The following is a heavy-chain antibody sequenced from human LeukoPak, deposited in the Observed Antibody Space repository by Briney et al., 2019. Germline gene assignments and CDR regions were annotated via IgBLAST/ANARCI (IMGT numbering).Heavy chain of an antibody. Sequence: GESLKISCKGSGYICTSYWICCVRQMPGKVLEGMGIIYPGDSDTRYSPSFQGQVTISDDKSISTAHLQWSSLKASDTAMYYCARPLYYGSGNDAFDIWGQGTMVTVSS. D-gene: IGHD3-10*01. CDR3: ARPLYYGSGNDAFDI. J-gene: IGHJ3*02. CDR2: IYPGDSDT. CDR1: GYICTSYW. V-gene: IGHV5-51*01.